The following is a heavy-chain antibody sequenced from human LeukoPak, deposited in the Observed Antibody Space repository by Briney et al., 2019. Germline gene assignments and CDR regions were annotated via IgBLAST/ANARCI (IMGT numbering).Heavy chain of an antibody. Sequence: GGSLRLSCTGAGFKFGDYAVSWLRQAPGMGLEWLGFMRSKTYRETTEYAASVKGRFTISRDDSKSSAYLQLNSLKTEDTAVYYCTVYIVVVTAIPVSWGQGTLVTVSS. J-gene: IGHJ5*02. V-gene: IGHV3-49*03. D-gene: IGHD2-21*02. CDR3: TVYIVVVTAIPVS. CDR2: MRSKTYRETT. CDR1: GFKFGDYA.